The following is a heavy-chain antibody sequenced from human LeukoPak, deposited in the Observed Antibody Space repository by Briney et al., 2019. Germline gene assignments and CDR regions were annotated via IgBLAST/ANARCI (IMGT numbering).Heavy chain of an antibody. Sequence: GGSLRLSCAASGFTFDDYAMHWVRQAPGKGLEWVSAISGSDGSTYYADSVKGRFTFSRDNSKNTIYLQVNSLRADDTAVYYCARGGDYGVKIDYWGQGTLVTVSS. V-gene: IGHV3-23*01. CDR1: GFTFDDYA. CDR3: ARGGDYGVKIDY. CDR2: ISGSDGST. D-gene: IGHD3-16*01. J-gene: IGHJ4*02.